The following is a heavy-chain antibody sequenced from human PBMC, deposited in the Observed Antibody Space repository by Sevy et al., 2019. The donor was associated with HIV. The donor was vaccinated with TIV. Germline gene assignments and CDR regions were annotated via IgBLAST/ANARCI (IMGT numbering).Heavy chain of an antibody. D-gene: IGHD3-22*01. V-gene: IGHV4-4*07. J-gene: IGHJ6*02. CDR1: GGSISTYY. CDR2: IYNSGST. Sequence: SETLSLTCTVPGGSISTYYWNWIRQPAGKGLEWIGRIYNSGSTNYNPSLKSRVTMSVDTSNNQFSLKLSSVTAADTAVYYCARGGHYDSSVHTQWFYYGLDVWGQGTTVTVSS. CDR3: ARGGHYDSSVHTQWFYYGLDV.